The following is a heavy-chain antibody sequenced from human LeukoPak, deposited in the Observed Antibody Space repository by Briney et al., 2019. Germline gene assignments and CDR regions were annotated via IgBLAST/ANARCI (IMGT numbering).Heavy chain of an antibody. V-gene: IGHV1-18*01. D-gene: IGHD6-13*01. CDR1: GYTFTSYG. J-gene: IGHJ4*02. Sequence: GASVKVSCKSSGYTFTSYGISWVRQAPAQGLERMGWISAYNGNTNYAQKLQGRVNMTTDTSTSAAYMELRSLRSDDTAVYYCAREYIAAAGLSDYWGQGTLVTVSS. CDR3: AREYIAAAGLSDY. CDR2: ISAYNGNT.